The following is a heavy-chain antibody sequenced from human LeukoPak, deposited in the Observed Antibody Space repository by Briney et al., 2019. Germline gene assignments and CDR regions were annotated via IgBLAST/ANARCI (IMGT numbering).Heavy chain of an antibody. CDR2: ISNDGSNK. CDR1: GFTFSSYG. V-gene: IGHV3-30*18. CDR3: AKETGRWELE. D-gene: IGHD1-26*01. J-gene: IGHJ4*02. Sequence: PGRSLRLSCAASGFTFSSYGIHWVRQAPGKGLEWVAVISNDGSNKYYADSVKGRFTISRDNSKNTLYLQTNSLRAEDTAVYYCAKETGRWELEWGQGTLVTVSS.